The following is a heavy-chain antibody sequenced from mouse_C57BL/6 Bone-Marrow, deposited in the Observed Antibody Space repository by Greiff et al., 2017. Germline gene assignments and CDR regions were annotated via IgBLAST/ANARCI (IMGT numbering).Heavy chain of an antibody. V-gene: IGHV1-52*01. CDR1: GYTFTSYW. D-gene: IGHD1-1*01. CDR3: ARILRLWYFDV. CDR2: IDPSDSET. Sequence: QVQLQQPGAELVRPGSSVKLSCKASGYTFTSYWMHWVKQRPIQGLEWIGNIDPSDSETHYNQKFKDKATLTVDKSSSTAYMQLSSLTSEDSAVDYCARILRLWYFDVWGTGTTVTVSS. J-gene: IGHJ1*03.